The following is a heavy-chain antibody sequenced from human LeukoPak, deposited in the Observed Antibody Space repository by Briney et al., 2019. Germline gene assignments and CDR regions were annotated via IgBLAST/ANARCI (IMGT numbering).Heavy chain of an antibody. J-gene: IGHJ3*02. D-gene: IGHD4-17*01. Sequence: ASVTVSCKTSGYTFSDYDIHWVRQAPGHGLEWMGWINPNSGKTNYAQKLQGRVTFSRNTSLSVAYMELSGLRSEDAAVYFCARGDFGETNTAFDIWGQGTMVAVSS. CDR1: GYTFSDYD. CDR2: INPNSGKT. V-gene: IGHV1-8*03. CDR3: ARGDFGETNTAFDI.